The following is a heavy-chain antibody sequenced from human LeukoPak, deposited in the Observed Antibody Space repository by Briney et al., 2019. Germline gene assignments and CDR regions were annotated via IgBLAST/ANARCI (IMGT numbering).Heavy chain of an antibody. CDR2: IYYSGST. CDR1: GGSISSYY. Sequence: NPSQTLSLTCTVSGGSISSYYWSWIRQPPGKGLEWIGYIYYSGSTNYNPSLKSRVTISVDTSKNQFSLKLSSVTAADTAVYYCARSVYSSSWYVIPNFDYWGQGTLVTVSS. D-gene: IGHD6-13*01. CDR3: ARSVYSSSWYVIPNFDY. V-gene: IGHV4-59*01. J-gene: IGHJ4*02.